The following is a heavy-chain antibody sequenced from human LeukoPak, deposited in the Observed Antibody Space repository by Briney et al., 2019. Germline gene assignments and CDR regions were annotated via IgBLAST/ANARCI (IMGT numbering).Heavy chain of an antibody. V-gene: IGHV3-21*01. CDR3: ARRLTMGYCRTTSCLEHAVDI. J-gene: IGHJ3*02. Sequence: GGSLTLSCTATGFTLSSYTMNWVRQAPGEGLVWVSSMSLCTSYIYYSDSVNARLTISRDSGEYSLYLKMNSLRAENTTVYYCARRLTMGYCRTTSCLEHAVDIWGQGTMVTVSS. D-gene: IGHD2-2*01. CDR2: MSLCTSYI. CDR1: GFTLSSYT.